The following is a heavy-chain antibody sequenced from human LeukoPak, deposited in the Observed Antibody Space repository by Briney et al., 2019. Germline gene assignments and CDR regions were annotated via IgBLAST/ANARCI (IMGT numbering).Heavy chain of an antibody. J-gene: IGHJ4*02. CDR3: ARMTDYLDF. V-gene: IGHV6-1*01. CDR2: TYYRSKWYY. Sequence: SQTLSLTCAISGDTVSSNSAAWNWIRQSPSRGLEWLGRTYYRSKWYYDYAPSVKSRIILYSDTTKNHISLQLDSVTPGDTAVYYCARMTDYLDFWGQGTLVTVSS. CDR1: GDTVSSNSAA.